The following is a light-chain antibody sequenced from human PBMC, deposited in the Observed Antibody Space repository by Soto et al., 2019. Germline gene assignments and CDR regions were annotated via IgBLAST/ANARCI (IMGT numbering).Light chain of an antibody. CDR2: SDS. CDR1: NSNIGINA. V-gene: IGLV1-47*02. CDR3: AAWDDGLGGPV. J-gene: IGLJ3*02. Sequence: QSVLTQPPSASGTPGQRVTISCSGSNSNIGINAVYWYQQLPGAAPTFLIYSDSQRPSGVPDRFSASKSGTSATLAISGLRSEDEADYYCAAWDDGLGGPVFGGGTKVTVL.